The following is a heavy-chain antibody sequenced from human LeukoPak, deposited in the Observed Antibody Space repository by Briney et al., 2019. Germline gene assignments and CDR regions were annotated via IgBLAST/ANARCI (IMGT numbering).Heavy chain of an antibody. Sequence: PGGALRLSCAASGFTFSNYAMSWVRQAPGKGLEWLASINARATSPYYADSVKGRFAISRDNSENTLHLQMTSLRADNTAVYYRAKESWFGEPSLDHWGQGALVTVSA. J-gene: IGHJ4*02. V-gene: IGHV3-23*01. CDR1: GFTFSNYA. CDR3: AKESWFGEPSLDH. CDR2: INARATSP. D-gene: IGHD3-10*01.